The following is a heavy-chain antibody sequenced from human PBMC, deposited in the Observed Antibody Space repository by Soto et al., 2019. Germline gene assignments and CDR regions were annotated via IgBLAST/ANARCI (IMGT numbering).Heavy chain of an antibody. J-gene: IGHJ4*02. CDR1: GFTFSSYG. CDR3: ATLGGNPSLDY. Sequence: GGSLRLSCAASGFTFSSYGMHWVRQAPGKGLEWVAVIWYDGSNKYYADSVKGRFTISRDNSKNTLYLQMNSLRAEDTAVYYCATLGGNPSLDYWGQGTLVPVSS. V-gene: IGHV3-33*01. D-gene: IGHD2-15*01. CDR2: IWYDGSNK.